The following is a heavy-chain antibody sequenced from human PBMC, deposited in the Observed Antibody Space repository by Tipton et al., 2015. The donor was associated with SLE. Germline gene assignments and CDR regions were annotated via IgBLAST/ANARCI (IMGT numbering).Heavy chain of an antibody. CDR2: INHSGST. J-gene: IGHJ4*02. V-gene: IGHV4-34*01. CDR1: GGSFRGYY. CDR3: ARAALNWNYFAY. D-gene: IGHD1-1*01. Sequence: TLSLTCAVYGGSFRGYYWSWIRQPPGKGLEWIGEINHSGSTNYNASLKSRVTISVDTSKNQFSLKLSSVTAADTAVYYCARAALNWNYFAYWGQGTLVTVSS.